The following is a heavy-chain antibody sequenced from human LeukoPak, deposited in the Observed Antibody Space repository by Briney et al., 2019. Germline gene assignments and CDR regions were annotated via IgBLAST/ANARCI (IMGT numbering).Heavy chain of an antibody. V-gene: IGHV3-48*01. J-gene: IGHJ4*02. CDR3: ATHLGWGARAEFDY. Sequence: GGSLRLSCAASGFTFSSYNMNWVRQAPGKGLEWVSYISSSSSTIYYADSVKGRFTISRDNAKNSLYLQMNSLRAEDTAVYYCATHLGWGARAEFDYWGQGTLVTVSS. CDR1: GFTFSSYN. D-gene: IGHD1-26*01. CDR2: ISSSSSTI.